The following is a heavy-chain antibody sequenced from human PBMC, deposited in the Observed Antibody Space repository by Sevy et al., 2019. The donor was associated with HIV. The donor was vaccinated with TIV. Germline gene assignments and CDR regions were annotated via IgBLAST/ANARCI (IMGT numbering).Heavy chain of an antibody. Sequence: ASVKVSCKASGDTFSSYAINWVRQAPGQGLEWMGGIIPTFGTTKYGQKFQDRVTITAVESTSTAYMELSSLRSEDSAVFYSARSGIGDYSKYFDYWGQGTLVTVSS. CDR1: GDTFSSYA. CDR2: IIPTFGTT. CDR3: ARSGIGDYSKYFDY. V-gene: IGHV1-69*13. J-gene: IGHJ4*02. D-gene: IGHD4-4*01.